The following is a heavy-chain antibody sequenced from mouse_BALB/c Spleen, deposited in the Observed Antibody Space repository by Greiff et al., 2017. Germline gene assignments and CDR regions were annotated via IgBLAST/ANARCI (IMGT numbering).Heavy chain of an antibody. CDR3: ARHMDYAGGMDY. CDR2: ISSGGSYT. Sequence: EVKLVESGGDLVKPGGSLKLSCAASGFTFSSYGMSWVRQTPDKRLEWVATISSGGSYTYYPDSVKGRFTISRDNAKNTLYLQMSSLKSEDTAMYYCARHMDYAGGMDYWGQGTSVTVSS. V-gene: IGHV5-6*01. D-gene: IGHD1-1*01. J-gene: IGHJ4*01. CDR1: GFTFSSYG.